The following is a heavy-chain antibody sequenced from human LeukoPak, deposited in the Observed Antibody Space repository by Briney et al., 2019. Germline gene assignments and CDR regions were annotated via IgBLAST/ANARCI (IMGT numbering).Heavy chain of an antibody. CDR3: ARDSRGSGGRPYYVDY. V-gene: IGHV1-2*02. D-gene: IGHD3-16*01. CDR1: EYTFTDYY. J-gene: IGHJ4*02. Sequence: ASVKVSCKASEYTFTDYYMHWVRQAPGQGLEWMGWINPNSGGTDYAQKFQGRVTMTRDTSISTAYMELSRLTSDDTAVYYCARDSRGSGGRPYYVDYWGQGGLVTLSS. CDR2: INPNSGGT.